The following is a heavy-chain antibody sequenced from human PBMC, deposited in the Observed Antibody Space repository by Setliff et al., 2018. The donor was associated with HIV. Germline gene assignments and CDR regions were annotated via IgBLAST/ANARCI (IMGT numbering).Heavy chain of an antibody. CDR2: INHSGST. J-gene: IGHJ5*02. CDR1: GGSFSDHY. Sequence: SETLSLTCAVYGGSFSDHYWSWIRQPPGKGLEWIGEINHSGSTNYNSSLRSRVTISVDTSKNQFSLNLNSVTAADTAVYYCARAGDCTEASCPKARFDPWGPGILVTVSS. V-gene: IGHV4-34*01. D-gene: IGHD2-8*02. CDR3: ARAGDCTEASCPKARFDP.